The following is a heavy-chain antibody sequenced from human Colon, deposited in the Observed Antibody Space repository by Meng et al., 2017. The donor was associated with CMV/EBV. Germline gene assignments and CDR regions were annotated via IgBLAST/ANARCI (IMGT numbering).Heavy chain of an antibody. CDR1: GYSFSTYD. CDR3: VRGRVVGGG. J-gene: IGHJ4*02. CDR2: MNPDSGHT. Sequence: ASVKVSCKTSGYSFSTYDIHWVRQASGQGLGWMGWMNPDSGHTAYAQKFQGRVTMTRDTSLTTAYLEVTSLRSDDTAVYYCVRGRVVGGGWGQGTLVTVSS. V-gene: IGHV1-8*01. D-gene: IGHD2-21*01.